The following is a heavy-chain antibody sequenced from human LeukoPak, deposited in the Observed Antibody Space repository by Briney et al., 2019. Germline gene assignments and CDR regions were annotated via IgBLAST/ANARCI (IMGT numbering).Heavy chain of an antibody. CDR2: INPHSGGT. Sequence: ASVKVSCKASGYTFTDYYMHWVRQAPGQGREGMGWINPHSGGTDHAQKFQGRVTMTRDTSISTAYKELRSLRSDDTAVYCCARKYSSGWYPNYYYYMDVWGKGTTVTVSS. CDR1: GYTFTDYY. CDR3: ARKYSSGWYPNYYYYMDV. V-gene: IGHV1-2*02. J-gene: IGHJ6*03. D-gene: IGHD6-19*01.